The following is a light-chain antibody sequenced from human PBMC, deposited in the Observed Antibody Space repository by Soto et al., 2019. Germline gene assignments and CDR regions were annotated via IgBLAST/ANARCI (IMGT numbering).Light chain of an antibody. CDR1: QSVSSN. CDR2: GAS. Sequence: EIMMTQSPATLSVSPGERATLSCRASQSVSSNLAWYQQKPGQAPRLLFYGASTRATGIPARFSGSGSGTEFTLTISSLQSEDFEVYYCQQYSIWPRAFGQGTKVEFK. V-gene: IGKV3-15*01. J-gene: IGKJ1*01. CDR3: QQYSIWPRA.